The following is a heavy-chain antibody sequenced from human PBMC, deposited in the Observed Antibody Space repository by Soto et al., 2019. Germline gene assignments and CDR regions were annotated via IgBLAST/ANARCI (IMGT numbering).Heavy chain of an antibody. Sequence: GGSLRLSCAASGFTFSSYGMHWVRQAPGKGLEWVAVISYDGSNKYYADSVKGRFTISRDNSKNTLYLQMNSLRAEDTAVYYCAKDLRYIDYWGQGTLVTVSS. V-gene: IGHV3-30*18. CDR3: AKDLRYIDY. CDR1: GFTFSSYG. CDR2: ISYDGSNK. J-gene: IGHJ4*02. D-gene: IGHD3-3*01.